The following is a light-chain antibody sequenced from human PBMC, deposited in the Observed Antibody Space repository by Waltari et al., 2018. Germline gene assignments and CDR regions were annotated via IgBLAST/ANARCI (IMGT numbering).Light chain of an antibody. Sequence: QSALTQPASVSGSPGQSITISCTGTSSDVGGYNYVSWYQHYPGKAPKLMIYDVSKQPSGVSNRFSGSKSGNTASLTISGLQAEDEADYYCCSYAGSSTHVLFGGGTKLTVL. J-gene: IGLJ2*01. V-gene: IGLV2-23*02. CDR1: SSDVGGYNY. CDR2: DVS. CDR3: CSYAGSSTHVL.